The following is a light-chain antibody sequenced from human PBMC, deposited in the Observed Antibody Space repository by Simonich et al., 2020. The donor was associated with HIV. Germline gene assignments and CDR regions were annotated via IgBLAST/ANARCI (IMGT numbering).Light chain of an antibody. CDR2: DVS. CDR3: SSYTSSDTYVL. CDR1: SSDVGGYNF. Sequence: QSALTQPASVSGSPGQSIPISCTGPSSDVGGYNFVSWYQHHPGKAPKLMFYDVSKRPSGVSNRFSGSKSGNTASLTISGLQAEDEADYYCSSYTSSDTYVLFGGGTKVTVL. V-gene: IGLV2-14*03. J-gene: IGLJ2*01.